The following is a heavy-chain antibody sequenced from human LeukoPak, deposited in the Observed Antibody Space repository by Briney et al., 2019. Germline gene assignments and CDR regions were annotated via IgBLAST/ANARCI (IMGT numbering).Heavy chain of an antibody. D-gene: IGHD6-13*01. CDR1: GGSISSGGYY. CDR2: IYYSGST. V-gene: IGHV4-31*03. J-gene: IGHJ6*03. Sequence: SQTLSLTCTVSGGSISSGGYYWSWIRQHPGKCLEWIGYIYYSGSTYYNPSLKSRVTISVDTSKNQFSLKLSSVTAADTAVYYCARGDSVRSSSWYNYYYYYMDVWGKGTTVTVSS. CDR3: ARGDSVRSSSWYNYYYYYMDV.